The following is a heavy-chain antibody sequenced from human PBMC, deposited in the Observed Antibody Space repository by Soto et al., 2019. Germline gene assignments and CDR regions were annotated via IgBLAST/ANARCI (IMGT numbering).Heavy chain of an antibody. CDR1: GYTFSDYY. V-gene: IGHV1-2*02. J-gene: IGHJ3*01. CDR3: ARGGEFCSTGSCNSSLGDAFDV. CDR2: ISPNNGAT. Sequence: QVQLVQSGAEVKKPGASMKVSCKASGYTFSDYYMHWVRQAPGQGLECMGWISPNNGATNYAQQFQDRVTMTRDASITTAYMELSRLRSDDTAVYYCARGGEFCSTGSCNSSLGDAFDVWGQGTTVTVSS. D-gene: IGHD2-15*01.